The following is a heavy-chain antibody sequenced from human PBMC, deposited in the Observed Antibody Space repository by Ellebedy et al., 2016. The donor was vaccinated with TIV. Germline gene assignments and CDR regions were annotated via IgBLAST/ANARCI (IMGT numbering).Heavy chain of an antibody. V-gene: IGHV1-46*01. CDR1: GYTFTSYG. J-gene: IGHJ4*02. Sequence: ASVKVSXXASGYTFTSYGISWVRQAPGQGLEWMGIINPSGGSTSYAQKFQGRVTMTRDTSTSTVYMELSSLRSEDTAVYYCARGGAPLRYCSGGSCYRFDYWGQGTLVTVSS. CDR3: ARGGAPLRYCSGGSCYRFDY. CDR2: INPSGGST. D-gene: IGHD2-15*01.